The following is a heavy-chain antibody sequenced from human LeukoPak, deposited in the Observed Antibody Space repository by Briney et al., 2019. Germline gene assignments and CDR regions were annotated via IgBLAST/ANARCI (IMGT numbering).Heavy chain of an antibody. J-gene: IGHJ3*02. V-gene: IGHV3-9*03. D-gene: IGHD6-13*01. CDR2: ISWNSGSI. CDR1: GFTFDDYA. Sequence: PGGSLRLSCAASGFTFDDYAMHWVRQAPGKGLEWVSGISWNSGSIGYADSVKGRFTISRDNAKNSLYLQMNSLRAEDMALYYCAKDMGEQQLVQGAFDIWGQGTMVTVSS. CDR3: AKDMGEQQLVQGAFDI.